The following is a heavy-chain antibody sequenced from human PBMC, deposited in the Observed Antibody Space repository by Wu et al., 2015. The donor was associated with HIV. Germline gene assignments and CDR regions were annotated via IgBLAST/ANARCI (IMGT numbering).Heavy chain of an antibody. D-gene: IGHD4-11*01. CDR2: INPSSGST. V-gene: IGHV1-2*02. CDR3: ARDATPITTEFDF. CDR1: GYTFTNYY. J-gene: IGHJ4*02. Sequence: QVQLVQSGPEVKKPGASVKVSCGTSGYTFTNYYIHWVRQAPGHGLEWMAWINPSSGSTILAEAFEGRISVTTDTSLRTVYLELESLTSRDTAMYFCARDATPITTEFDFWGQGTLITVSS.